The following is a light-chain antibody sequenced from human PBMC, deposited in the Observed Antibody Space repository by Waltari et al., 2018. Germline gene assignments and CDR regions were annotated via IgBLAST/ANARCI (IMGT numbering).Light chain of an antibody. V-gene: IGLV3-21*02. CDR1: KIGSKN. CDR3: QVWDSGSNHYV. Sequence: SYELTQPPSVSVAPGQTARITCDGDKIGSKNVHWYQHKPGQAPVLVVYEAGDRPSGSPERFSGSNSGNSAALTMSRVDAGDEAEYYCQVWDSGSNHYVFGTVTKVTVL. J-gene: IGLJ1*01. CDR2: EAG.